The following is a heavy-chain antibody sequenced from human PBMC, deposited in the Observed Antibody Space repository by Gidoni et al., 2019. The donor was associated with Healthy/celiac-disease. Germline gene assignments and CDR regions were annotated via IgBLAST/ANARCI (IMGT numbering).Heavy chain of an antibody. CDR3: ARARQYYYDSSGYHSWYFDY. D-gene: IGHD3-22*01. J-gene: IGHJ4*02. CDR2: IYYSGST. V-gene: IGHV4-39*01. CDR1: GGSISSSSYY. Sequence: QLQLQESGPGLVKPSETLSLTCTVSGGSISSSSYYWGWIRQPPGKGLEWIGSIYYSGSTYYNPSLKSRVTISVDTSKNQFSLKLSSVTAADTAVYYCARARQYYYDSSGYHSWYFDYWGQGTLVTVSS.